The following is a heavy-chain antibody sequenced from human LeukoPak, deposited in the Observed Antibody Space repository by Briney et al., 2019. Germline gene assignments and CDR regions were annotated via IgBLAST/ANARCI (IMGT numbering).Heavy chain of an antibody. Sequence: PSETLSLTCTVSGGSISSYYWSWIRQPAGKGLEWIGRIYTSGSTNYNPSLKSRVTMSVDTSKNQFSLKLSSVTAADTAVYYCARGGGLLSYYYYMDVWGKGTTVTISS. V-gene: IGHV4-4*07. CDR3: ARGGGLLSYYYYMDV. D-gene: IGHD2-2*01. J-gene: IGHJ6*03. CDR2: IYTSGST. CDR1: GGSISSYY.